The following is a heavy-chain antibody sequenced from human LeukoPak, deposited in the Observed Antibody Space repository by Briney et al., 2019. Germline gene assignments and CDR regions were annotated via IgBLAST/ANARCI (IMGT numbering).Heavy chain of an antibody. Sequence: PGGSLRLSCAASGFTFSSYWMSWVRQAPGKGLEWVANIKKDGSEKYYVDSVKGRFTISRDNAKNSLYLQMNSLRAEDTAVYYCARERGMEGRLNSGSYEGDYWGQGTLVTVSS. CDR1: GFTFSSYW. D-gene: IGHD1-26*01. CDR3: ARERGMEGRLNSGSYEGDY. V-gene: IGHV3-7*01. J-gene: IGHJ4*02. CDR2: IKKDGSEK.